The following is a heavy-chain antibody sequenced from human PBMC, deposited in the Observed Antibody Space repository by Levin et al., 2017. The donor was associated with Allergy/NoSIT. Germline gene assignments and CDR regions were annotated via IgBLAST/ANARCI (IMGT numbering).Heavy chain of an antibody. CDR1: GFTVGSTL. Sequence: PGESLKISCAASGFTVGSTLMTWVRQAPGKGLEWVSFIYGGGSTYYADTVKGRFTISRDNSKNTLYLQMNRMRAEERAVYYCGSETGREPRPNWGQGTLVTVSS. CDR2: IYGGGST. J-gene: IGHJ4*02. V-gene: IGHV3-53*01. D-gene: IGHD1-1*01. CDR3: GSETGREPRPN.